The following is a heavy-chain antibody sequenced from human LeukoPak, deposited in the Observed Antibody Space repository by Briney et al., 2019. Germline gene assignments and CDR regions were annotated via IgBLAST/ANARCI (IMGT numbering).Heavy chain of an antibody. CDR2: VFYSGSI. CDR3: ATGHHYFNLSVYSLTDV. Sequence: SETLSLTCTVSGGSISSYYWSWIRQPPGKGLEWIGYVFYSGSINYNPSLKNRVTISVDTSKNQFSLKLSSVTAADTAMYFCATGHHYFNLSVYSLTDVWGKGTTVTVSS. J-gene: IGHJ6*04. CDR1: GGSISSYY. V-gene: IGHV4-59*01. D-gene: IGHD5/OR15-5a*01.